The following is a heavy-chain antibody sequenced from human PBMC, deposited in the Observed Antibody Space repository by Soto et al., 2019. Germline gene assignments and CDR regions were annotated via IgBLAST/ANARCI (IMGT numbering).Heavy chain of an antibody. J-gene: IGHJ4*02. CDR3: ARHAPGTYGSGSYYSNFDY. CDR2: IYYSGST. Sequence: PSETLSLTCTVSGGSISSYYWSWIRQPPGKGLEWIGYIYYSGSTNYNPSLKSRVTISVDTSKNQFSLKLSSVTAADTAVYYCARHAPGTYGSGSYYSNFDYWGQGTLVTVSS. D-gene: IGHD3-10*01. CDR1: GGSISSYY. V-gene: IGHV4-59*08.